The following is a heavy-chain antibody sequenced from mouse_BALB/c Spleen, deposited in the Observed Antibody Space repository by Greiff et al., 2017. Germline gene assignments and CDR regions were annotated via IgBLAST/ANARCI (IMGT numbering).Heavy chain of an antibody. CDR2: IWSGGST. CDR1: GFSLTSYG. V-gene: IGHV2-4-1*01. CDR3: ARNYGAGTGWFAY. J-gene: IGHJ3*01. Sequence: QVQLQQSGPGLVQPSQSLSITCTVSGFSLTSYGVHWVRQSPGKGLEWLGVIWSGGSTDYNAAFISGLSISKDNSKSQVFFKMNSLQADDTAIYYCARNYGAGTGWFAYWGQGTLVTVSA. D-gene: IGHD4-1*01.